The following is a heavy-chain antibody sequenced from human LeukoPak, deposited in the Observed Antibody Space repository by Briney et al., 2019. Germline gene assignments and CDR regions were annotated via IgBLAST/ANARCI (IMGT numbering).Heavy chain of an antibody. CDR3: AKGAFVRLGELSPH. J-gene: IGHJ4*02. V-gene: IGHV3-30*02. Sequence: GGSLRLSRAASGFTFSSSGMHWVRQAPGRGLEWVAFIQHDGTKTYYADSVKGRFTISRDSSENTLYLQMNILRTDDTAVYYCAKGAFVRLGELSPHWGQGALVTVSS. CDR1: GFTFSSSG. CDR2: IQHDGTKT. D-gene: IGHD3-16*02.